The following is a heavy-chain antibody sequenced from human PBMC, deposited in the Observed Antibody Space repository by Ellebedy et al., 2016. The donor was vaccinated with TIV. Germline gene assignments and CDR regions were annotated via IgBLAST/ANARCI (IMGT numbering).Heavy chain of an antibody. V-gene: IGHV3-23*01. CDR2: ITGSGGST. J-gene: IGHJ4*02. D-gene: IGHD2-15*01. CDR3: AKEMEVVVAAVDY. CDR1: GFTFSGYV. Sequence: GESLKISCAASGFTFSGYVMSWVRQAPGKGLEWVSSITGSGGSTYYADSVKGRFTISRDNSKNTVFVQMNSPRAEDTAVYYCAKEMEVVVAAVDYWGQGTLVTVSS.